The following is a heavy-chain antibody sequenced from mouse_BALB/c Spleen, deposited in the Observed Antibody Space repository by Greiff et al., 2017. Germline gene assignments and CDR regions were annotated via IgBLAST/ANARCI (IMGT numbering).Heavy chain of an antibody. Sequence: EVQLVESGPGLVKPSQSLSLTCTVTGYSITSDYAWNWIRQFPGNKLEWMGYISYSGSTSYNPSLKSRISITRDTSKNQFFLQLNSVTTEDTATYYCARCAYGNYAMDYWGQGTSVTVSS. J-gene: IGHJ4*01. D-gene: IGHD2-1*01. CDR2: ISYSGST. CDR1: GYSITSDYA. V-gene: IGHV3-2*02. CDR3: ARCAYGNYAMDY.